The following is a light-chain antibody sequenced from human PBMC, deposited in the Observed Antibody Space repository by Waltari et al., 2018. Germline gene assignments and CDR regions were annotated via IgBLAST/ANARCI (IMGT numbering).Light chain of an antibody. CDR1: SSDVGGYNY. V-gene: IGLV2-14*03. CDR3: SAYISRSTLEL. J-gene: IGLJ2*01. CDR2: DVN. Sequence: QSALTQPASVSGSPGQSITISCTGTSSDVGGYNYVSWYQQPPGKAPKPVIFDVNNRPSGVSNLFAGSKSGNTASLTISWLQAEDEADYSCSAYISRSTLELFGGGTRLTVL.